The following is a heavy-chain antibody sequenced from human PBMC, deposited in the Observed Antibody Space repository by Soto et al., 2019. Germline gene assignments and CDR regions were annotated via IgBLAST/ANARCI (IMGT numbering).Heavy chain of an antibody. CDR1: GGTXXXXX. CDR3: ARAATYYDSSGYYYEYYYYYGMDV. CDR2: IIPIFGTA. V-gene: IGHV1-69*01. D-gene: IGHD3-22*01. J-gene: IGHJ6*02. Sequence: KPGSXXXXXXXXSGGTXXXXXIXWVRQAPXQGLEWMGGIIPIFGTANYAQKFQGRVTITADESTSTAYMELSSLRSEDTAVYYCARAATYYDSSGYYYEYYYYYGMDVWGQGTTVTVSS.